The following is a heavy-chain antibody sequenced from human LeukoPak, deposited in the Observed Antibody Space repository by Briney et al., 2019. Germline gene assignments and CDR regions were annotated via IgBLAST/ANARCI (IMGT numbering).Heavy chain of an antibody. Sequence: PGGSLRLSCAASGFTFSSYAMSWVRQAPGKGLEWVSVISGSGGSTYYAGSVKGRFTISRDNSKNTLYLQMNSLRAEDTAVYYCARDGAYYGDYDDWGQGTLVTVSS. D-gene: IGHD4-17*01. CDR3: ARDGAYYGDYDD. J-gene: IGHJ4*02. CDR2: ISGSGGST. V-gene: IGHV3-23*01. CDR1: GFTFSSYA.